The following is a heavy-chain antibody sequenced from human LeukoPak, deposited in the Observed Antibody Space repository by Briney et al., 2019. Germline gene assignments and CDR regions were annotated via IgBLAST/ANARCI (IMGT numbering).Heavy chain of an antibody. CDR3: ARRLVGVDY. CDR1: GYTFTDYY. CDR2: MNPNSGNT. Sequence: ASVKVSCKASGYTFTDYYMHWVRQAPGQGLEWMGWMNPNSGNTGYAQKFQGRVTMTRNTSISTAYMELSSLRSEDTAVYYCARRLVGVDYWGQGTLVTVSS. D-gene: IGHD6-19*01. V-gene: IGHV1-8*02. J-gene: IGHJ4*02.